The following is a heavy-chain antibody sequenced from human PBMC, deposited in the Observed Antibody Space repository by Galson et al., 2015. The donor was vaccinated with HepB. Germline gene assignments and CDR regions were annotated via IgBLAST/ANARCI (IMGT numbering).Heavy chain of an antibody. CDR2: IWYDERNK. CDR3: ARDMYYDSSGYYPGY. CDR1: GFTSRRYG. V-gene: IGHV3-33*01. D-gene: IGHD3-22*01. J-gene: IGHJ4*02. Sequence: SLSLSCAASGFTSRRYGMHWVRQAPGKGLEWVAVIWYDERNKYYADSVKGRFTISRDNSKNTLYLQIKSLRAEDTAVYYCARDMYYDSSGYYPGYWGQGTLVTVSS.